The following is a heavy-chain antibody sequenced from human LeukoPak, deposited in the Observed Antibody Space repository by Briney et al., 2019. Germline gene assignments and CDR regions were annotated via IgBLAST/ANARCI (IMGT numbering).Heavy chain of an antibody. CDR3: ARGSPTPYYYDSSGYYYKLDYYYGMDV. CDR1: GGSISSGDSY. Sequence: PSETLSLTCTVSGGSISSGDSYWSWIRQPPGKGLEWVGYIYYSGSTYYNPSLKSRVTISVDTSKNQFSLKLSSVTAADTAVYYCARGSPTPYYYDSSGYYYKLDYYYGMDVWGQGTTVTVSS. D-gene: IGHD3-22*01. V-gene: IGHV4-30-4*01. J-gene: IGHJ6*02. CDR2: IYYSGST.